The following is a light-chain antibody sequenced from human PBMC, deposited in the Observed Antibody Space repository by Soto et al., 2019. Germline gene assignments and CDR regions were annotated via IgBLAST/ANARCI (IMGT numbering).Light chain of an antibody. J-gene: IGKJ2*01. CDR1: QSILYSSNNKDF. Sequence: DILMTQSPDSLAVSLGEMATINCTSSQSILYSSNNKDFLAWYQQKPGQPPKLLIHWASSREFGVPDRFSGSGSGTDFTLTISRLQAEDLAVYFCQQYFSFPYTFGQGTKLEIK. CDR2: WAS. V-gene: IGKV4-1*01. CDR3: QQYFSFPYT.